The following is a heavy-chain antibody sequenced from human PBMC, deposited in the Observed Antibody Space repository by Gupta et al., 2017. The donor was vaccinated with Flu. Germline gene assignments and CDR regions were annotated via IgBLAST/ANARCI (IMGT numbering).Heavy chain of an antibody. D-gene: IGHD1-1*01. J-gene: IGHJ4*02. CDR3: AADDYHNWSDYNY. Sequence: QMQLVQSGPSVKTPGTSVTVSCKASGFTFSSSGMQWVRQGRGQRLEWIGWIVVGSGNTKYAQKFQERVTITRDMSTSTVYMELSSLGSEDTAVYYCAADDYHNWSDYNYWGQGTLVTVSS. CDR1: GFTFSSSG. V-gene: IGHV1-58*02. CDR2: IVVGSGNT.